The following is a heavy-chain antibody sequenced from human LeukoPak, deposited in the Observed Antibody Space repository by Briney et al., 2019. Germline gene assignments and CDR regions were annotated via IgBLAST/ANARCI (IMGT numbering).Heavy chain of an antibody. CDR3: ARVGVYGLCSSSACFSPFDS. CDR2: IYYSGTT. V-gene: IGHV4-39*07. Sequence: PSETLSLTCTVSAGSISSSSYFWGWIRQPPEKGPEWIGTIYYSGTTYYNPSLKSRVTISVDTSNNQFSLRLSSVTAADTAVYYCARVGVYGLCSSSACFSPFDSWGQGTLVTVSS. D-gene: IGHD2-2*03. CDR1: AGSISSSSYF. J-gene: IGHJ4*02.